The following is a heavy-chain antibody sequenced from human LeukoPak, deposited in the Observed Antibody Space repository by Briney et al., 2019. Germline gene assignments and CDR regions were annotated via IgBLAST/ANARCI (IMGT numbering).Heavy chain of an antibody. J-gene: IGHJ1*01. CDR1: GFIFSSNT. CDR3: AKDWGQVPASISGH. Sequence: GGSLRLSCAASGFIFSSNTMNWVRQALGKGLEWVSSISSSSSYIYYADSVKGRFTISRDNAKNSLYLQLNSLRADDTAVYYCAKDWGQVPASISGHWGQGTLVTVSS. V-gene: IGHV3-21*06. CDR2: ISSSSSYI. D-gene: IGHD2-2*01.